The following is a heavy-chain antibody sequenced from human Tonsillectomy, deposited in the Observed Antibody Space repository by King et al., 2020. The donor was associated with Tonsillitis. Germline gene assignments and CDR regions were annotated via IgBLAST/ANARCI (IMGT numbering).Heavy chain of an antibody. V-gene: IGHV4-34*01. J-gene: IGHJ6*02. CDR2: INHSGST. D-gene: IGHD5-18*01. Sequence: VQLQQWGAGLLKPSETLSLTCAVYGGSFSGYYWSWIRQPPGKGLEWIGEINHSGSTNYNPSLKSRVTISVDTSKNQSSRKLSSVTAADTAVYYCARVPLGGYSYGFGDYYYYGRDVWGQGTTVTVSS. CDR3: ARVPLGGYSYGFGDYYYYGRDV. CDR1: GGSFSGYY.